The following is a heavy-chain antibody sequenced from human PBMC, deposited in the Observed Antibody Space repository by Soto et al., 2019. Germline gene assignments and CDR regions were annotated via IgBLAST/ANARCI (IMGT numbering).Heavy chain of an antibody. Sequence: EVQLLESGGGLVQPGGSLRLSCTASGFTFSNYAMTWVRQAPGKGLEWVSTISDSGGSTYYADPVKGRFTISRDNSKNTLYRQMNSLRAEDTSLYYCAKDRPRDYSVEAPKGDWFDPWGQGTLVTVSS. V-gene: IGHV3-23*01. CDR3: AKDRPRDYSVEAPKGDWFDP. CDR1: GFTFSNYA. CDR2: ISDSGGST. D-gene: IGHD2-15*01. J-gene: IGHJ5*02.